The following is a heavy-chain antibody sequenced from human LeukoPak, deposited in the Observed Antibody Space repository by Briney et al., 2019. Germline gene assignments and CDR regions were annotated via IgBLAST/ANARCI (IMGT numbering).Heavy chain of an antibody. CDR2: ISAYNVNT. J-gene: IGHJ4*02. CDR1: GYTFPNYA. CDR3: ARDLEPPRYYYGSGTDGGY. D-gene: IGHD3-10*01. Sequence: ASVKSSCKASGYTFPNYAIHWLRQAPGQGLEWMGWISAYNVNTNYAQKLHGRVTMTTDTSTSTAYMELRSLRSDDTAVYYCARDLEPPRYYYGSGTDGGYWGQGTLVTVSS. V-gene: IGHV1-18*01.